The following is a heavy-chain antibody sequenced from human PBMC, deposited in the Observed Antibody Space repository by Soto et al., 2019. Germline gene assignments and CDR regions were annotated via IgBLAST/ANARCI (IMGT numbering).Heavy chain of an antibody. V-gene: IGHV4-30-2*01. Sequence: QLQLQESGSGLVKPSQTLSLTCAVSGGSISSGGYSWSWIRQPPGKGLEWIGYLYHSGSTYYNPSPTLRVSVSVDRSKNQFSPQLSSVTAADTAVYYCPRASITVTPYAYWGQGPLVTAPS. CDR2: LYHSGST. D-gene: IGHD4-17*01. CDR1: GGSISSGGYS. J-gene: IGHJ1*01. CDR3: PRASITVTPYAY.